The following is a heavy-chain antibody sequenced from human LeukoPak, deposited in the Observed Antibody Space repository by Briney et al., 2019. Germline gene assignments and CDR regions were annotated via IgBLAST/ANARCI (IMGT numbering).Heavy chain of an antibody. J-gene: IGHJ4*02. Sequence: ASVKVSCKASGYTFTSYDISWVRQATGQGLEWMGWINPNSGKTGYAQKFQGRVTMTRNTSISTAYMELSSLRSEDTAVYYCARGRGLRWSYRFGYWGKGTLVTVSS. CDR1: GYTFTSYD. V-gene: IGHV1-8*01. D-gene: IGHD1-26*01. CDR3: ARGRGLRWSYRFGY. CDR2: INPNSGKT.